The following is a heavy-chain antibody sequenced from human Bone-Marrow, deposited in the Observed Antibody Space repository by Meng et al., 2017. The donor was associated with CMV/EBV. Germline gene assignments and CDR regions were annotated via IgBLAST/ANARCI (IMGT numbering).Heavy chain of an antibody. CDR3: ARSGFYDFWSSYFYFDY. V-gene: IGHV5-51*01. Sequence: GESLKISWKVSGNSFISFWIGWVRQRPGQGLEWMGIIYPGDSDTRYNTSFEGQVTISADKSTNTAYLQWSSLKASDNAVYYCARSGFYDFWSSYFYFDYWGQGTLVTVSS. CDR1: GNSFISFW. D-gene: IGHD3-3*01. CDR2: IYPGDSDT. J-gene: IGHJ4*02.